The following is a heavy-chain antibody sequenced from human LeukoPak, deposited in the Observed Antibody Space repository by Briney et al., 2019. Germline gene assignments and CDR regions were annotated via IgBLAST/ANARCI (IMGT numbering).Heavy chain of an antibody. J-gene: IGHJ6*03. CDR3: TRAASSGPLFTYHMDV. CDR2: IHNSGST. CDR1: GVTISGYY. Sequence: SETLSLTCTASGVTISGYYRSWIRQPPGKGLESIGYIHNSGSTNYNPSLKSRVTISLDTSNNQFSLQLSSVTAADTAVYYCTRAASSGPLFTYHMDVWGKGTTVTVSS. D-gene: IGHD3-22*01. V-gene: IGHV4-59*01.